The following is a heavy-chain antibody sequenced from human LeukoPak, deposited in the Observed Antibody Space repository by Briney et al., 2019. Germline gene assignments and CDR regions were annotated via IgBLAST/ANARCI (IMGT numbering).Heavy chain of an antibody. V-gene: IGHV4-61*02. J-gene: IGHJ6*03. CDR1: GGSISSGSYY. CDR2: IYTSGST. D-gene: IGHD3-16*01. Sequence: SETLSLTCTVSGGSISSGSYYWSWIRQPAGKGLEWIGRIYTSGSTNYNPSLKSRVTISVDTSKNQFSLKLSSVTAADTAVYYCARVVDYSPPGYYYYMDVWGKGTTVTISS. CDR3: ARVVDYSPPGYYYYMDV.